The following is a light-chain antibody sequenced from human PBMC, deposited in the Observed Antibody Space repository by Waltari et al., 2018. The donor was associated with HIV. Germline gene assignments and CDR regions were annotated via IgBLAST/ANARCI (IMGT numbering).Light chain of an antibody. V-gene: IGLV10-54*04. CDR3: SAWDRSLSAVI. CDR2: KNN. J-gene: IGLJ2*01. Sequence: QAGLTPPPSVSKGLRQTATLTCPWDRNNLGNQGATWLQQHQGHPPKLPFYKNNNRSSGIAERFSASKSGNTASLTITGLQPEDEADYFCSAWDRSLSAVIFGGGTTLIVL. CDR1: RNNLGNQG.